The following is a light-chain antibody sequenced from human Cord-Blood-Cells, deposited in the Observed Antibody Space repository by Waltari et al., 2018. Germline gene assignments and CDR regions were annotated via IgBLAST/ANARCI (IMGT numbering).Light chain of an antibody. J-gene: IGLJ2*01. CDR3: CSYAGSSTFVV. CDR1: SSDVGSYNL. Sequence: QSALTQPAFVCGSPGHSITISFTGTSSDVGSYNLVSCYQQHPGKAPKLMIYEVSKRPSGVSNRFSGSKSGNTASLTISGLQAEDEADYYCCSYAGSSTFVVFGGGTKLTVL. CDR2: EVS. V-gene: IGLV2-23*02.